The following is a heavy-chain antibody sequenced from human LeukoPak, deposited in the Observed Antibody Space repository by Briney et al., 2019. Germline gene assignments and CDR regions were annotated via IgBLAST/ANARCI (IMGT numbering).Heavy chain of an antibody. D-gene: IGHD3-22*01. V-gene: IGHV3-23*01. CDR1: GFTFRDYA. Sequence: PWGSLRLSCAASGFTFRDYAMSWVRQAPGKGLEWVSVISGSGATTHYADSVKGRFTISRDNSKNTVYLQMNSLRAEDTAVYYCATDYYDRSGDYTVDYWGQGTLVTVSS. J-gene: IGHJ4*02. CDR3: ATDYYDRSGDYTVDY. CDR2: ISGSGATT.